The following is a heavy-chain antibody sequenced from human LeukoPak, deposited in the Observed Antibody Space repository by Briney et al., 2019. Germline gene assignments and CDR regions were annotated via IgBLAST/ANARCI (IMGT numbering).Heavy chain of an antibody. CDR3: ARGIPTLITIFGVVTPYGMDV. CDR1: GGSISSGGYS. D-gene: IGHD3-3*01. CDR2: IYYSGST. V-gene: IGHV4-31*03. Sequence: SETLSLTCTVSGGSISSGGYSWSWIRQHPGKGLEWIGYIYYSGSTYYNPSLKSRVTISVDTSKNQFSLKLSSVTAADTAVYYCARGIPTLITIFGVVTPYGMDVWGQGTTVTVSS. J-gene: IGHJ6*02.